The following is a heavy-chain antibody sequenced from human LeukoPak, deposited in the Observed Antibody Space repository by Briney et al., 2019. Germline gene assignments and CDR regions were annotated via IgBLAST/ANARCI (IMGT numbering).Heavy chain of an antibody. Sequence: SVKVSCKASGGTFSSYTISWVRQAPGQGLEWMGRIIPILGVANYAQKFQGRVTITADKSTSTAYMELSSLRSEDTAVYYCARASDYYDSSGQFDYWGQGTLVTVSS. CDR3: ARASDYYDSSGQFDY. CDR1: GGTFSSYT. J-gene: IGHJ4*02. V-gene: IGHV1-69*02. CDR2: IIPILGVA. D-gene: IGHD3-22*01.